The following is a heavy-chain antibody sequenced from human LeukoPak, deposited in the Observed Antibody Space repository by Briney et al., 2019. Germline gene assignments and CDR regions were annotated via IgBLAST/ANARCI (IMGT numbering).Heavy chain of an antibody. J-gene: IGHJ4*02. V-gene: IGHV1-69*02. Sequence: SVKVSCKASGGTFSSYTISWVRQAPGQGLEWMGRIIPILGIANYAQKFQGRVTMTRDTSTSTVYMELSSLRSEDTAVYYCARNRIAAAGTLDYWGQGTLVTVSS. CDR3: ARNRIAAAGTLDY. CDR1: GGTFSSYT. D-gene: IGHD6-13*01. CDR2: IIPILGIA.